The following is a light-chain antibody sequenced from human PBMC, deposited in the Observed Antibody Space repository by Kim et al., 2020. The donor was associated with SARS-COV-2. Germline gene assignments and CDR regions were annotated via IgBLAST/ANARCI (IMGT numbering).Light chain of an antibody. CDR1: QSISNY. CDR2: AAS. CDR3: QQSYTAPRDT. V-gene: IGKV1-39*01. J-gene: IGKJ2*01. Sequence: DIQMTQSPSSLSASVGDRVTITCRASQSISNYLNWYQQKPGKAPKVLIYAASTLQSGVPSRFSGSGSGTDFTLTISSLQPEDFATYYCQQSYTAPRDTFGQGTKLEI.